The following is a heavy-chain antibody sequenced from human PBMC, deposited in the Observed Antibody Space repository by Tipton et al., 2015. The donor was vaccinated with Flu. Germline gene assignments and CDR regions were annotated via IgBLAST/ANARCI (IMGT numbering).Heavy chain of an antibody. J-gene: IGHJ4*02. D-gene: IGHD2-15*01. CDR2: IYYSGST. CDR1: GGSISSYY. V-gene: IGHV4-59*01. Sequence: TLSLTCTVSGGSISSYYWSWIRQPPGKGLEWIGYIYYSGSTHYNPSLKSRVTISVDTSKNQFSLKLSSVTAADTAVYYCARGVLHVDYWGQGTLVTVSS. CDR3: ARGVLHVDY.